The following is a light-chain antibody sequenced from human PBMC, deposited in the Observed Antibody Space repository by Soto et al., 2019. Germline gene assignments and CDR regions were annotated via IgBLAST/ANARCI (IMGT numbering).Light chain of an antibody. Sequence: QSALTQPASVSGSPGQSITISCTGTSSDVGIYNLVSWYQQHPGKAPKLMIYEGSKRPSGVSNRFSGSKSGNTASLTISGLQADDEADYYCCSYAGSSTLWVFGGGTKLTVL. CDR1: SSDVGIYNL. CDR3: CSYAGSSTLWV. V-gene: IGLV2-23*01. CDR2: EGS. J-gene: IGLJ3*02.